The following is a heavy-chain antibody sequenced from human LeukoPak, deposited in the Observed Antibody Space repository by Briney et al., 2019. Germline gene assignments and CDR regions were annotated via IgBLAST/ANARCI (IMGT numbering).Heavy chain of an antibody. Sequence: ASVKVSCKASGYTFTSYDINWVRQATGQGLEWMGWMNPNSGNTGYAQKFQGRVTITRNTSISTAYMELSSLRSEDTAVYYCALNSGSYHDAFDIWGQGTMVTVSS. D-gene: IGHD1-26*01. CDR3: ALNSGSYHDAFDI. CDR2: MNPNSGNT. CDR1: GYTFTSYD. J-gene: IGHJ3*02. V-gene: IGHV1-8*03.